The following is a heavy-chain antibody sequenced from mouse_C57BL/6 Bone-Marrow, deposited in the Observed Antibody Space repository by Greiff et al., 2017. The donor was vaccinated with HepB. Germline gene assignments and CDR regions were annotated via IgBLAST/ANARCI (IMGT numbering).Heavy chain of an antibody. D-gene: IGHD3-1*01. CDR1: GYTFTDYN. V-gene: IGHV1-22*01. CDR2: INPNNGGT. J-gene: IGHJ3*01. Sequence: VQLKQSGPELVKPGASVKMSCKASGYTFTDYNMHWVKQSHGKSLEWIGYINPNNGGTSYNQKFKGKATLTVNKSSSTAYMELRSLTSEDSAVYYCARFGTRGSWFAYWGQGTLVTVSA. CDR3: ARFGTRGSWFAY.